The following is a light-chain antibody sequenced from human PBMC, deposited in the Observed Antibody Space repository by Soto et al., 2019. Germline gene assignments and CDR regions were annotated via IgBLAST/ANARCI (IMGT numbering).Light chain of an antibody. CDR2: DVS. V-gene: IGLV2-11*01. J-gene: IGLJ1*01. Sequence: QSALTQPRSVSGSPGQSVTISCTGTSSDVGGYNYVSWYQQHPGKAPKLMIYDVSKRPSGVPDRFSGSKSGNTASLTISGLQAEDEADYYRCSYAGSYTLYVFATGTKLTVL. CDR1: SSDVGGYNY. CDR3: CSYAGSYTLYV.